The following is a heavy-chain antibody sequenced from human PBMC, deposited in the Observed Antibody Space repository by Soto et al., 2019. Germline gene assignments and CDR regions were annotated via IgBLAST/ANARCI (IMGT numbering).Heavy chain of an antibody. CDR3: ARDWNVVVPAATNYYYYMDV. CDR2: INPSGGST. CDR1: GYTFTSYY. Sequence: GASVKVSCKASGYTFTSYYMHWVRQAPGQGLEWMGIINPSGGSTSYAQKFQGRVTMTRDTSTSTVYMELSSLRSEDTAVYYCARDWNVVVPAATNYYYYMDVWGKGTTVTVS. D-gene: IGHD2-2*01. V-gene: IGHV1-46*03. J-gene: IGHJ6*03.